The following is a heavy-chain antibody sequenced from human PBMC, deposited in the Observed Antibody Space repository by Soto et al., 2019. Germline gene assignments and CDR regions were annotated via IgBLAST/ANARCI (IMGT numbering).Heavy chain of an antibody. J-gene: IGHJ4*02. CDR1: GDYINYYY. V-gene: IGHV4-59*01. CDR2: VYYDGST. Sequence: QVQLQEAGPGLVKPSETLSLTCTVSGDYINYYYWSLIRQAPGKGLEWIGYVYYDGSTKYNPSLESRVTMSIDTSKNQVSLKLSSVIAADTAVYYCVSYDRQSGRYSLDYWGQGTLVTVSS. CDR3: VSYDRQSGRYSLDY. D-gene: IGHD3-10*01.